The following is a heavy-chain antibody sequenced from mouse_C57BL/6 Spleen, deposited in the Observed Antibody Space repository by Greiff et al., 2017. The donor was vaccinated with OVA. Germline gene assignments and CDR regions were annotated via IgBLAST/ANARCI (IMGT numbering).Heavy chain of an antibody. V-gene: IGHV1-61*01. J-gene: IGHJ4*01. D-gene: IGHD2-4*01. CDR2: IYPSDSET. CDR3: ARGDYDSYYAMDY. Sequence: QVQLQQPGAELVRPGSSVKLSCKASGYTFTSYWMDWVKQRPGQGLEWIGNIYPSDSETHYNQKFKDKATLTVDKSSSTAYMQLSSLTSEDSAVHYCARGDYDSYYAMDYWGQGTSVTVSS. CDR1: GYTFTSYW.